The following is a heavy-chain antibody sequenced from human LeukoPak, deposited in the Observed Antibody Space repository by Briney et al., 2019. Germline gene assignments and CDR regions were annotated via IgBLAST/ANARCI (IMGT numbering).Heavy chain of an antibody. CDR1: GFTFSTYA. Sequence: PGGSLRLSCAASGFTFSTYAMNWVRQAPGKGLEWVSVISGDGDTPYYADSVKGRFTISRDNAKNSLYLQMNSLRGEDTAVYYCARDRGYSYGCDWFDPWGQGTLVTVSS. V-gene: IGHV3-23*01. CDR3: ARDRGYSYGCDWFDP. D-gene: IGHD5-18*01. CDR2: ISGDGDTP. J-gene: IGHJ5*02.